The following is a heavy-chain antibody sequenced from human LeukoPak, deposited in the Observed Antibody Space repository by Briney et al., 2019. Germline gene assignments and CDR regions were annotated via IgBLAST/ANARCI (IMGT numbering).Heavy chain of an antibody. CDR1: GFTFNNYW. V-gene: IGHV3-7*04. D-gene: IGHD3-22*01. J-gene: IGHJ3*02. CDR3: ARVRIGYTRYDAFDI. Sequence: QARGSLRLSCAASGFTFNNYWMSWVRQAPGKGLDWVAYIKQDGSEKDYVDSVKGRFTISRDNAKDSLYLQMNSLRAEDTAVYYCARVRIGYTRYDAFDIWGQGTMVTVSS. CDR2: IKQDGSEK.